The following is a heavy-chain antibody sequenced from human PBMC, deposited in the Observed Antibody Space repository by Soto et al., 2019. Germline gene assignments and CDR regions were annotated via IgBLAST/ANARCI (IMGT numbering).Heavy chain of an antibody. V-gene: IGHV4-59*08. CDR2: IYYSGST. CDR1: GGSISSYY. J-gene: IGHJ4*02. CDR3: VRHICSTSCHPYYFDY. D-gene: IGHD2-2*01. Sequence: PSETLSLTCTVSGGSISSYYWSWIRQPPGKGLEWIGYIYYSGSTNYNPSLKSRVTISVDTSKNQFSLKLSSVTAADTAVYYCVRHICSTSCHPYYFDYWGQGTLVTVSS.